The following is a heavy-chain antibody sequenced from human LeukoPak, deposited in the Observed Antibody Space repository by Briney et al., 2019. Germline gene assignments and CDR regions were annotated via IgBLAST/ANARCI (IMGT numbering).Heavy chain of an antibody. CDR1: GFTFSSYA. CDR2: ISYDGSNK. CDR3: ARGGYSYGYEILAFDY. V-gene: IGHV3-30-3*01. Sequence: GGSLRLSCAASGFTFSSYAMHWVRQAPGKGLEWVAVISYDGSNKYYADSVKGRFTISRDNSKNTLYLQMNSLRAEDTAVYYCARGGYSYGYEILAFDYWGQGTLVTVS. J-gene: IGHJ4*02. D-gene: IGHD5-18*01.